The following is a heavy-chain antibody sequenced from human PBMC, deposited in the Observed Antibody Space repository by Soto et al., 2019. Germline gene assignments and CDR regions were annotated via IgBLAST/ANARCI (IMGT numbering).Heavy chain of an antibody. Sequence: SETLSLTCTVSGGSISSYYWSWIRQPPGKGLEWIGYIYYSGSTSYNPSLKSRVTISVDTSKNQFSLKLSSVTAADAAVYYCARGPHSIAAAFYYGMDFWGQGTTVTVSS. CDR1: GGSISSYY. CDR3: ARGPHSIAAAFYYGMDF. J-gene: IGHJ6*02. D-gene: IGHD6-13*01. V-gene: IGHV4-59*01. CDR2: IYYSGST.